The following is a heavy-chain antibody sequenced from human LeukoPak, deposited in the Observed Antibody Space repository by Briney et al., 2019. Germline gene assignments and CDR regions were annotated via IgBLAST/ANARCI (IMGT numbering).Heavy chain of an antibody. Sequence: GGSLRLSCVASGFNLNNHAMHWVRQAPGKGLEWVSSISSSSSYIYYADSVKGRFTISRDNAKNSLYLQMNSLRAEDTAVYYCARAGSGSYYASPDYWGQGTLVTVSS. CDR1: GFNLNNHA. D-gene: IGHD1-26*01. CDR3: ARAGSGSYYASPDY. J-gene: IGHJ4*02. CDR2: ISSSSSYI. V-gene: IGHV3-21*01.